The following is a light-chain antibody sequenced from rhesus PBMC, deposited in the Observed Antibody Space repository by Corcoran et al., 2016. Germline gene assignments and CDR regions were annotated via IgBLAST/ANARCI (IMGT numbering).Light chain of an antibody. CDR2: KAS. J-gene: IGKJ2*01. CDR3: QHGYGTPYS. Sequence: DIQMTQSPSSLSASVGDRVTITCRASQGISTYLNWYQQKPGKAPKLLIYKASTLQLGVPSRFSGSGAGTDYTFTISSLQPEDVATYYCQHGYGTPYSFGQGTKVEIK. V-gene: IGKV1-74*01. CDR1: QGISTY.